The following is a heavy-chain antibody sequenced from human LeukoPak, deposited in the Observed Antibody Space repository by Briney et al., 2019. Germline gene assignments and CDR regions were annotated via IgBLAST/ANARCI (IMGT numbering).Heavy chain of an antibody. Sequence: ASVKVSCKASGYTFTGYYMHWVRQAPGQGLEWMGGIIPIFGTANYAQKFQGRVTITTDESTSTAYMELSSLRSEDTAVYYCARSADGYNWGYFDYWAREPWSPSPQ. CDR2: IIPIFGTA. V-gene: IGHV1-69*05. D-gene: IGHD5-24*01. CDR3: ARSADGYNWGYFDY. CDR1: GYTFTGYY. J-gene: IGHJ4*02.